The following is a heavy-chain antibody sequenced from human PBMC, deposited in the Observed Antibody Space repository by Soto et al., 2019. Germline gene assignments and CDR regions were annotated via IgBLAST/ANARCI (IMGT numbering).Heavy chain of an antibody. D-gene: IGHD2-8*02. CDR1: GFTVSTYG. V-gene: IGHV3-30*03. J-gene: IGHJ4*02. CDR2: ISRYGVTK. CDR3: TGEVASGY. Sequence: QVQLVESGGGVVQPGRSLRLSCAVSGFTVSTYGMQWVRQAPGKGLEWVAVISRYGVTKFYADSVKGRFTISRDNSRNTLFLEMNSLRGDDMAVYYCTGEVASGYWGQGTLVTVSS.